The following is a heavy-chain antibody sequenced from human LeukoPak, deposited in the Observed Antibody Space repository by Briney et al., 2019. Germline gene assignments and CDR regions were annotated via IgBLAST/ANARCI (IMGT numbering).Heavy chain of an antibody. CDR1: GFTFSSYS. CDR2: ISSSSSYI. Sequence: GGSLRLSCAASGFTFSSYSMNWDRQAPGKGLEWVSSISSSSSYIYYADSVRGRFTISRDNAKNSLYLQMNSLRAEDTAVYYCARIGVSYGMDVWGQGTTVTVSS. J-gene: IGHJ6*02. V-gene: IGHV3-21*01. CDR3: ARIGVSYGMDV. D-gene: IGHD3-10*01.